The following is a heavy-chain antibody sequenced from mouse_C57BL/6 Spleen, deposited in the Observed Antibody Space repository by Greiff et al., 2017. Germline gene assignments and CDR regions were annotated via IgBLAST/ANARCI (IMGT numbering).Heavy chain of an antibody. CDR2: ISYDGSN. Sequence: EVKLMESGPGLVKPSQSLSLTCSVTGYSITSGYYWNWIRQFPGNKLEWMGYISYDGSNNYNPSLNNRISITRDPSKNQFFLKLNSVTTEDTATYYCARGGLQLLRYPFAYWGQGTLVTISA. D-gene: IGHD1-1*01. V-gene: IGHV3-6*01. CDR3: ARGGLQLLRYPFAY. CDR1: GYSITSGYY. J-gene: IGHJ3*01.